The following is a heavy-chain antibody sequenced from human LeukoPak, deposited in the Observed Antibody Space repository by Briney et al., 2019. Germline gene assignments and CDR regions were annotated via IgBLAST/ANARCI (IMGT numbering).Heavy chain of an antibody. CDR1: AGSISSSSYY. Sequence: SETLSLTCTVAAGSISSSSYYGGWIRQPPGKGLEWIGSIYYSGGTYYNPSLKSRVTISVDTSKNQFSVKLSSVTAADTAVYYCARGFGGDGDYSSLNYWGQGTLVTVSS. CDR2: IYYSGGT. J-gene: IGHJ4*02. CDR3: ARGFGGDGDYSSLNY. D-gene: IGHD4-17*01. V-gene: IGHV4-39*07.